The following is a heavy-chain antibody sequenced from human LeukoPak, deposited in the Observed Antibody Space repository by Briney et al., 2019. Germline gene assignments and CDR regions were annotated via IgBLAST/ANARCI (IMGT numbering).Heavy chain of an antibody. D-gene: IGHD3-22*01. V-gene: IGHV1-69*05. CDR3: ARAKLYYDSSGYYKPYYFDY. J-gene: IGHJ4*02. CDR2: IIPIFGTA. CDR1: GGTFSSYA. Sequence: SVKVSCKASGGTFSSYAISWVRQAPGQGLEWMGGIIPIFGTANYAQKFQGRVTITTDESTSTAYMELSSLRSEDTAVYYCARAKLYYDSSGYYKPYYFDYWGQGTLVTVSS.